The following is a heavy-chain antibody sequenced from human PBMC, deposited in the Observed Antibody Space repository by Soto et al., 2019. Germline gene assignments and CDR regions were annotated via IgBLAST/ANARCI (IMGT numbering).Heavy chain of an antibody. CDR3: ARDRDDDYGDYSSSGMDV. CDR2: IYYSGST. D-gene: IGHD4-17*01. CDR1: NDSISSYY. J-gene: IGHJ6*02. V-gene: IGHV4-59*01. Sequence: SETLSLTCTVPNDSISSYYWSWIRQPPGKGLEWIEYIYYSGSTNYNPYLKSRVTISVDTSKNQFSLKLSSVTAADTAVYYCARDRDDDYGDYSSSGMDVWGQGTTVTVSS.